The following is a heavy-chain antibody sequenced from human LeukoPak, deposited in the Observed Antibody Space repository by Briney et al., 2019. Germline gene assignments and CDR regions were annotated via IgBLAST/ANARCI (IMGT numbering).Heavy chain of an antibody. CDR2: INHSGTT. CDR1: GGSLSGYY. V-gene: IGHV4-34*01. J-gene: IGHJ4*02. Sequence: SETLSLTCVVYGGSLSGYYWSWIRQPPGKGLEWIGEINHSGTTNYNPSLKNRVTMSVDTSKNQFSLKLSSVTAADTAVYYCAGQNIPTPHDYWGQGTQVTVSS. D-gene: IGHD2-2*02. CDR3: AGQNIPTPHDY.